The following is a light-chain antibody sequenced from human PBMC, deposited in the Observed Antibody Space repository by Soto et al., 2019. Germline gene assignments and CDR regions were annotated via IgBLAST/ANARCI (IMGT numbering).Light chain of an antibody. CDR1: QDIAAY. CDR2: AAS. V-gene: IGKV1D-12*01. Sequence: IQLTQSPSSVSASVGDRVTITCRASQDIAAYLAWYQHKPGRAPELLIHAASSLQSGVPSRFSGSGSGTDFTLTINSLQPEDFATYYCQKYNSAPRTFGQGTKVDIK. CDR3: QKYNSAPRT. J-gene: IGKJ1*01.